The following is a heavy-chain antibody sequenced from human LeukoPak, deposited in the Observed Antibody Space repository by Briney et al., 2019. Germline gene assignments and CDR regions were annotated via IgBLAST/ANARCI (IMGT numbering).Heavy chain of an antibody. CDR1: GFTFSSYS. J-gene: IGHJ3*02. CDR3: ARVYYYDSSGYYWRAFDI. V-gene: IGHV3-21*01. Sequence: GGSLRLSCAASGFTFSSYSMNWVRQAPGKGLEWVSSISSSSSYIYYADSVKGRFTISRDNAKNSLYLQMNSLRAEDTAVYYCARVYYYDSSGYYWRAFDIWGQGTMVTVSS. D-gene: IGHD3-22*01. CDR2: ISSSSSYI.